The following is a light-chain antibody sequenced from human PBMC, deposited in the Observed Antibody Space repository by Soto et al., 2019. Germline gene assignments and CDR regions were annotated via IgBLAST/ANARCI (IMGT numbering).Light chain of an antibody. CDR1: QVISSY. V-gene: IGKV1-8*01. J-gene: IGKJ1*01. CDR3: QQYYSYPWA. Sequence: AIRMTQSPSSLSASTGDRVTITCRASQVISSYLAWYQQKPGKAPKLLIYAAPTLQSGVPSRFSGSGSGTDFTLTISCLQSEDFATYYCQQYYSYPWAFGQGTKVEIK. CDR2: AAP.